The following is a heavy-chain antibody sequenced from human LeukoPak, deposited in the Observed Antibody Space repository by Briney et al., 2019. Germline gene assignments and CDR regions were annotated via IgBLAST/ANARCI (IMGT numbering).Heavy chain of an antibody. CDR3: VKRYGYNSGWYEY. CDR1: GFTFSSYA. J-gene: IGHJ4*02. D-gene: IGHD6-19*01. CDR2: ISSNGGST. V-gene: IGHV3-64D*06. Sequence: GGSLRLSCSASGFTFSSYAMHWVRQAPGKGLESVSAISSNGGSTYYADSVKGGFTISRDDSKNTLYLQMSSLRPEDTAVYYCVKRYGYNSGWYEYWGQGTLVTVSS.